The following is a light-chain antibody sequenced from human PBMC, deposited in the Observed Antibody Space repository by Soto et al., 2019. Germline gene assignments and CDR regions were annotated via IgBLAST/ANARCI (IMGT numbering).Light chain of an antibody. Sequence: EIVLTQSPGTLSLSPGERATLSCRASQSVSSSYLAWYQQKPGQAPRLLIYGASSRATGIPDRFSGSGSGTDFTLTISRLEPEDVAVYYCQQYGSSPPIPFGQGTRLEIK. V-gene: IGKV3-20*01. CDR3: QQYGSSPPIP. CDR1: QSVSSSY. CDR2: GAS. J-gene: IGKJ5*01.